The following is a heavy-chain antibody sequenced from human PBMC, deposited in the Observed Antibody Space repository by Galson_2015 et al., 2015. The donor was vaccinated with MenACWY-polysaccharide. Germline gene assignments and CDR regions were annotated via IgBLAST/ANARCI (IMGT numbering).Heavy chain of an antibody. CDR3: GRGGYSSSCYRGDS. Sequence: SLRLSCAASGFTFSTYVMHWVRQAPGKGLEYVSGISSNGDTTSYADSVTGRFSISRDNSKNTLYVQMSSLRTEDTAVYYCGRGGYSSSCYRGDSWGQGTLVTVSS. D-gene: IGHD2-2*01. CDR2: ISSNGDTT. CDR1: GFTFSTYV. V-gene: IGHV3-64*05. J-gene: IGHJ4*02.